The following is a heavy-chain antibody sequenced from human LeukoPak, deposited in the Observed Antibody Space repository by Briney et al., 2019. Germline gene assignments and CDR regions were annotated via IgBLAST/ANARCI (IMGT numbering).Heavy chain of an antibody. V-gene: IGHV3-30*02. D-gene: IGHD1-1*01. J-gene: IGHJ6*03. CDR1: GFTFSTFA. CDR3: AKALGNDYYYYMDV. CDR2: IRYDGSNK. Sequence: GGSLRLSCAASGFTFSTFAMIWVRQAPGKGLEWVAFIRYDGSNKYYADSVKGRFTISRDNSKNTLYLQMNSLRAEDTAVYYCAKALGNDYYYYMDVWGKGTTVTISS.